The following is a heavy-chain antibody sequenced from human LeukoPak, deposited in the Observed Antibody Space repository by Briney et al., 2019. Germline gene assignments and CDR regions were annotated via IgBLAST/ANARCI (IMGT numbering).Heavy chain of an antibody. V-gene: IGHV4-31*03. D-gene: IGHD3-3*01. Sequence: SETLSLTCTVSGGSISSGGYYWSWIRQHPGKGLEWIGYIYYSGSTYYNPSLKSRVTISVDTSKNQFSLKLSSVTAADTAVYYCARVPAVVLEWLLFDYWGQGTLVTVSS. CDR3: ARVPAVVLEWLLFDY. CDR2: IYYSGST. J-gene: IGHJ4*02. CDR1: GGSISSGGYY.